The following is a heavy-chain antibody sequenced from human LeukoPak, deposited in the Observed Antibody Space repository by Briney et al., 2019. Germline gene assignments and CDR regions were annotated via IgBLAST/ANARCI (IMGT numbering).Heavy chain of an antibody. J-gene: IGHJ4*02. Sequence: PSETLSLTCYLSSHSITSGYYWGWIRQPPGKGLEWMGGISHSGSTYYNPSLKSRVTISVDTSKNQFSLRLHSVTAADPAVYYCARESSSQAYFDYWGRGSLVTVSS. CDR2: ISHSGST. D-gene: IGHD6-13*01. CDR1: SHSITSGYY. CDR3: ARESSSQAYFDY. V-gene: IGHV4-38-2*02.